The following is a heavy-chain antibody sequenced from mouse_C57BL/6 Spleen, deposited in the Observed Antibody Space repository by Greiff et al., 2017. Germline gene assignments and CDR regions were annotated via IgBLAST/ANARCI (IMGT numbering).Heavy chain of an antibody. CDR3: ARDNSRYFDV. Sequence: EVQLVESEGGLVQPGSSMKLSCTASGFTFSDYYMAWVRQVPEKGLEWVANINYDGSSTNYLDSLKSRFIISRDNAKTILYLQMSSLKSEDTATYYCARDNSRYFDVWGTGTTVTVSS. CDR1: GFTFSDYY. J-gene: IGHJ1*03. CDR2: INYDGSST. V-gene: IGHV5-16*01. D-gene: IGHD6-1*01.